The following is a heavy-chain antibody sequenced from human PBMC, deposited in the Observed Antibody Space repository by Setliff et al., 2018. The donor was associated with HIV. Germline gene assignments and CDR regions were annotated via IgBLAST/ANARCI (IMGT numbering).Heavy chain of an antibody. CDR2: IYYSGST. V-gene: IGHV4-59*12. CDR3: ARGGHMDV. Sequence: SETLSLTCTVSGTSICSYCWSWIRQPPGKGLEWIGYIYYSGSTNYNPSLKSRVTISVDTSKNQFSLKLSSVTAADTAVYYCARGGHMDVWGKGTTVTVSS. CDR1: GTSICSYC. J-gene: IGHJ6*03.